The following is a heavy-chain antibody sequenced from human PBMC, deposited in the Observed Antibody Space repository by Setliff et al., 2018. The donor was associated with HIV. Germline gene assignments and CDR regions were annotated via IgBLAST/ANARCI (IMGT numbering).Heavy chain of an antibody. V-gene: IGHV3-11*03. CDR3: ATSGYSGYDPDY. D-gene: IGHD5-12*01. Sequence: GGSLRLSCAASGFTFSDYYMTWIRQAPGKGLEWVSYISSTSSYTNYADSVKGRFTISRDNAKNSLYLQMNSLRAEDTAVYYCATSGYSGYDPDYWGPGTLVTVSS. CDR2: ISSTSSYT. CDR1: GFTFSDYY. J-gene: IGHJ4*02.